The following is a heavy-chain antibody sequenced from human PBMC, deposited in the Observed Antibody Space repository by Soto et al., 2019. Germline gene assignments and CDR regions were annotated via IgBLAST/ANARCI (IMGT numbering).Heavy chain of an antibody. D-gene: IGHD5-12*01. J-gene: IGHJ4*02. CDR2: INHSGST. V-gene: IGHV4-34*09. CDR3: ARVSPDGYNKGYFDY. Sequence: KPSETLSLTCAVYGGSFSGYYWSWIRQPPGKGLEWIGEINHSGSTYYNPSLKSRVTISVDTSKNQFSLKLSSVTAADTAVYYCARVSPDGYNKGYFDYWGQGTLVTVSS. CDR1: GGSFSGYY.